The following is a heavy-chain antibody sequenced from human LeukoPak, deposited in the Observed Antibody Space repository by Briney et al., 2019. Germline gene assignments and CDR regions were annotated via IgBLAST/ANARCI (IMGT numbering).Heavy chain of an antibody. CDR2: IIPLFGTA. V-gene: IGHV1-69*05. Sequence: ASVKVSCKASGGAFSSYAFSWVRQAPGQGLEWMGGIIPLFGTANYAQKFQGRVTITTIESTSTAYMELSSLRSEDTAVYYCARDHISPYYYDSSGSYFDCWGQRTTVTVSS. J-gene: IGHJ4*02. D-gene: IGHD3-22*01. CDR1: GGAFSSYA. CDR3: ARDHISPYYYDSSGSYFDC.